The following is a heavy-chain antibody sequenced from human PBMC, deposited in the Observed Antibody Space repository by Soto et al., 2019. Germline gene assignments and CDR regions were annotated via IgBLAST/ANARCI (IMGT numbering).Heavy chain of an antibody. D-gene: IGHD6-19*01. CDR2: IDHSSSSV. Sequence: EVQLVESGGGLVQPGGSLRLSCAASGFRFSSYSMNWVRQAPGKGPEWVSYIDHSSSSVRYVDSVEGRFTISRDNAKDSLSLQMNSLRVEDTAMYYCAVGIAVARGYFDLWGRGILVTVSS. CDR1: GFRFSSYS. CDR3: AVGIAVARGYFDL. J-gene: IGHJ2*01. V-gene: IGHV3-48*04.